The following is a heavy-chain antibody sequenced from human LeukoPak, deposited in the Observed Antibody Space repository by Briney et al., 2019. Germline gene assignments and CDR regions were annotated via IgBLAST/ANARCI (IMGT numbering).Heavy chain of an antibody. D-gene: IGHD2-15*01. Sequence: PSETLSLTCAVYGGSFSGYYWSWIRQPPGKGLEWIGEINHSGSTNYNPSLKSRVTISVDTSKNQFSLKLSSVTAADTAVYYCAREGIVVVVAAERDAFDIWGQGTMVTVSS. J-gene: IGHJ3*02. CDR1: GGSFSGYY. CDR3: AREGIVVVVAAERDAFDI. CDR2: INHSGST. V-gene: IGHV4-34*01.